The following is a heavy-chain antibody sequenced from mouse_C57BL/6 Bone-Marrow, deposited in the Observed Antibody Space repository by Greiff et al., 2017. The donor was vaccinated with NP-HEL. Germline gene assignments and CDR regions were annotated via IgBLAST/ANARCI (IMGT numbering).Heavy chain of an antibody. CDR1: GYSITSGYY. CDR2: ISYDGSN. CDR3: ARSIYYGNSYYAMDY. Sequence: EVQLQESGPGLVKPSQSLSLTCSVTGYSITSGYYWNWIRQFPGNKLEWMGYISYDGSNNYNPSLKNRISITRDTSKNQFFLKLNSVTTEDTATYYCARSIYYGNSYYAMDYWGQGTSVTVSS. D-gene: IGHD2-1*01. V-gene: IGHV3-6*01. J-gene: IGHJ4*01.